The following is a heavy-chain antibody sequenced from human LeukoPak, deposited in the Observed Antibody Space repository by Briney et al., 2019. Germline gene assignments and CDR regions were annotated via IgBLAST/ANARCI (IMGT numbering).Heavy chain of an antibody. CDR1: GFTFSSYA. V-gene: IGHV3-23*01. Sequence: GGTLRLSCAASGFTFSSYAMSWVRQAPGKGLEWVSAISGSGGSTYYADSVKRRFTISRNNSKNTLYLQMNGLRAEATAVYYSAKDLRLRYGDYWPGSFDYWGQGTLVTVSS. CDR3: AKDLRLRYGDYWPGSFDY. J-gene: IGHJ4*02. D-gene: IGHD4-17*01. CDR2: ISGSGGST.